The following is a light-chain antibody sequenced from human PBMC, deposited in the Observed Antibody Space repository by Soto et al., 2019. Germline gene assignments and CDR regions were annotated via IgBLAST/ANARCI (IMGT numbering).Light chain of an antibody. Sequence: QSALTQPASVSGSPGQSITISCTGTSSDVGGYNYVSWYQQHPGKAPKLMIYEVSNRPSGVSNRFSGSKSGNTASLTISGVQAEDEADDYCSSYTRSSTPYVFGSGTKVTVL. CDR1: SSDVGGYNY. CDR3: SSYTRSSTPYV. V-gene: IGLV2-14*01. CDR2: EVS. J-gene: IGLJ1*01.